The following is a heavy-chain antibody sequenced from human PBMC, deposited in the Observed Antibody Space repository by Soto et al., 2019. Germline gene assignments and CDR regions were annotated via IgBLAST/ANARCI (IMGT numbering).Heavy chain of an antibody. Sequence: QVQLQESGPGLVKPSQTLSLTCTVSGGSISSGGYYWSWIRQHPGKGLEWIGYIYYSGSTYYNPSRQGHVTIPVDTSKNQFSLELSSVAAADTAVYYCASAPPSYYGSGSYYNVNQPYVFDYWGQGTLVTVSS. CDR2: IYYSGST. J-gene: IGHJ4*02. D-gene: IGHD3-10*01. V-gene: IGHV4-31*01. CDR3: ASAPPSYYGSGSYYNVNQPYVFDY. CDR1: GGSISSGGYY.